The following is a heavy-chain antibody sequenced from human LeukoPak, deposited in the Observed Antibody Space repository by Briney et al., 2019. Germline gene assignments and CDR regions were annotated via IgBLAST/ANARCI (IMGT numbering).Heavy chain of an antibody. V-gene: IGHV3-21*01. CDR1: GFTFSSYS. Sequence: GGSLRLSCAASGFTFSSYSMNWVRQAPGKGLEWVSSISSSSSYIYYADSVKGRFTISRDNAKNSLYLQMNSLRAEDTDVYYCARDRQDDYGDLETFDYWCQGTLVAVSS. CDR2: ISSSSSYI. D-gene: IGHD4-17*01. J-gene: IGHJ4*02. CDR3: ARDRQDDYGDLETFDY.